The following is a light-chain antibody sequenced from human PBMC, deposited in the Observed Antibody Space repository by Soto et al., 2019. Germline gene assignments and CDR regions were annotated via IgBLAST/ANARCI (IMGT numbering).Light chain of an antibody. V-gene: IGLV2-8*01. Sequence: QSVLTQPPSASGSPGQSVTISCTGTSSDVGGYNYVSWYQQHPGNAPKLMIYEVSERPSGVPDRFSGSKSSNTASLTVSGLQAEDEADYYCSSYAGSNNFVFGTGTKVTV. CDR1: SSDVGGYNY. CDR2: EVS. J-gene: IGLJ1*01. CDR3: SSYAGSNNFV.